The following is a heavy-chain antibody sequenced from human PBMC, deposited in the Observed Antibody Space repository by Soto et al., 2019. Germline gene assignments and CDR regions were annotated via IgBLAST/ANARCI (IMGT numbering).Heavy chain of an antibody. D-gene: IGHD3-22*01. CDR2: IIPIFGTA. CDR1: GGTFSSYA. Sequence: ASVKVSCKASGGTFSSYAISWVRQAPGQGLEWMGGIIPIFGTANYAQKFQGRVTITADESTSTAYMELSSLRSEDTAVYYCATDYYDSSGSGWAYWGQGTLVTVSS. V-gene: IGHV1-69*13. CDR3: ATDYYDSSGSGWAY. J-gene: IGHJ4*02.